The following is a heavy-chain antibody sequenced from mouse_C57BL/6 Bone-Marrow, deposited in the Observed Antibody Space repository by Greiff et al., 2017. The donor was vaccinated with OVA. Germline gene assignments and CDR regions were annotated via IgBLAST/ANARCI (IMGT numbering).Heavy chain of an antibody. J-gene: IGHJ2*01. CDR1: GYTFTSYG. V-gene: IGHV1-81*01. D-gene: IGHD3-2*02. CDR3: AKLRLRGY. Sequence: QVQLQQSGAELARPGASVKLSCKASGYTFTSYGISWVKQRTGQGLEWIGEIYPRSGNTYYNEKFKGKATLTADKSSSTAYMELRSLTSEDAAVYFCAKLRLRGYWGQGTTLTVSS. CDR2: IYPRSGNT.